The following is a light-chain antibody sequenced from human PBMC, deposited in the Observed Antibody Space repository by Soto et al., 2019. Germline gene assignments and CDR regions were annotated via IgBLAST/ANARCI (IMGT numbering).Light chain of an antibody. CDR1: QDISNY. Sequence: DIPMTQSPSSLSASVGDRVTITCRASQDISNYLAWYQQKPGKVPKLLIYATSTLQSGVPSRFSGSGSGTDFTLTISSLQPEDVATYYCQKYNSAPPFTFGPGTKVDI. CDR2: ATS. J-gene: IGKJ3*01. CDR3: QKYNSAPPFT. V-gene: IGKV1-27*01.